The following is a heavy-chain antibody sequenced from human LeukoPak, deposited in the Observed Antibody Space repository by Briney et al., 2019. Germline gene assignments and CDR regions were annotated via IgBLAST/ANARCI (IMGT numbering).Heavy chain of an antibody. D-gene: IGHD3-22*01. V-gene: IGHV3-23*01. Sequence: PGGSLRLSCAASGFTFSSYAMSWVRQAPGKGLEWVSAISGSGGSTYYADSVKGWFTISRDNSKNTLYLQMNSLRAEDTAVYYCATGLLYYYDSSGPADYWGQGTLVTVSS. CDR1: GFTFSSYA. J-gene: IGHJ4*02. CDR2: ISGSGGST. CDR3: ATGLLYYYDSSGPADY.